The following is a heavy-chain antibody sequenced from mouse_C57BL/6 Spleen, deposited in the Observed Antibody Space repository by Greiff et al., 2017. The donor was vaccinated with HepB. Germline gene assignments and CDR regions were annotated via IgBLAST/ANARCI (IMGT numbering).Heavy chain of an antibody. V-gene: IGHV5-9*01. CDR3: AGIYYGNYDAMDY. Sequence: DVKLVESGGGLVKPGGSLKLSCAASGFTFSSYTMSWVRQTPEKRLEWVATISGGGGNTYYPDSVKGRFTISRDNAKNTLYLQMSSLRSEDTALYYCAGIYYGNYDAMDYWGQGTSVTVSS. CDR1: GFTFSSYT. CDR2: ISGGGGNT. J-gene: IGHJ4*01. D-gene: IGHD2-1*01.